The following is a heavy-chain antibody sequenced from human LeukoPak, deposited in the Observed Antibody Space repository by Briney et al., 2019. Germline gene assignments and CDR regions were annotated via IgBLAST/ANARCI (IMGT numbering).Heavy chain of an antibody. V-gene: IGHV4-4*07. D-gene: IGHD2-21*02. CDR1: GGSISSYS. J-gene: IGHJ3*02. Sequence: PSETLSLTCTVSGGSISSYSWSWIRRPAGKGLEWIGHMYTSGITNYNPSLKSRVTMSVDTSKKQFSLKLSSVTAADTAVYYCASRDANTAAAFDIWGQGTMLTVSS. CDR2: MYTSGIT. CDR3: ASRDANTAAAFDI.